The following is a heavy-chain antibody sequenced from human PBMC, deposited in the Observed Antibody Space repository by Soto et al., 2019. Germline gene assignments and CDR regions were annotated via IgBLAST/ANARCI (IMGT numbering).Heavy chain of an antibody. CDR2: ISGSGGST. CDR3: AKTSQSYYYDSSGYYLYY. V-gene: IGHV3-23*01. D-gene: IGHD3-22*01. Sequence: EVQLLESGGGLVQTGGSLRLSCAASGFTFSSYAMSWVRQAPGKGLEWVSAISGSGGSTYYADSVKGRFTISRDNSKNTLYLQMNSLRAEDTAVYYCAKTSQSYYYDSSGYYLYYWGQGTLVTVSS. J-gene: IGHJ4*02. CDR1: GFTFSSYA.